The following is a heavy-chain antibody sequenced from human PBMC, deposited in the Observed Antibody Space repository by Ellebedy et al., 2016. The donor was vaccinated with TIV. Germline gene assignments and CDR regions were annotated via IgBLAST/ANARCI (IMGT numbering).Heavy chain of an antibody. CDR1: GFTFSSYS. CDR3: AKDTYNWNLLGMDV. J-gene: IGHJ6*02. V-gene: IGHV3-23*01. CDR2: ISGSGGST. Sequence: GESLKISCAASGFTFSSYSMNWVRQAPGKGLEWVSVISGSGGSTYYADSVKGRFTISRDNSKNTLYLQMNSLRAEDTAVYYCAKDTYNWNLLGMDVWGQGTTVTVSS. D-gene: IGHD1-20*01.